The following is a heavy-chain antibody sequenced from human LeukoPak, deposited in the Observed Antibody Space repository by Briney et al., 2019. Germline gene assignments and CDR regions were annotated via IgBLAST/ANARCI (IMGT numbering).Heavy chain of an antibody. J-gene: IGHJ3*02. D-gene: IGHD5-18*01. CDR1: GGSFSGYY. CDR3: ARADGYAGAFDI. Sequence: SETLSLTCAVYGGSFSGYYWSWIRQPPGKGLEWIGEINHSGSTNYNPSLKSRVTISVDTSKNQFSLKLSSVTAADTAVYYCARADGYAGAFDIWGQGTVVTVSS. V-gene: IGHV4-34*01. CDR2: INHSGST.